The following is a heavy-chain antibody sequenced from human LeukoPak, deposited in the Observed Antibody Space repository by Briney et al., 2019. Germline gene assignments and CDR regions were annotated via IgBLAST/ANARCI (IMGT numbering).Heavy chain of an antibody. V-gene: IGHV3-15*01. CDR2: IKSKNDGGTT. CDR3: TTVGSYGYVFGLD. J-gene: IGHJ4*02. CDR1: GFTFSNDW. Sequence: TGGSLRLSCAASGFTFSNDWMTWVRLAPGKGLEWVGRIKSKNDGGTTDYAAPVNGRFTISRDDSKNTLYLQMNSLKTEDTAVYYCTTVGSYGYVFGLDWGQGTLVTVSS. D-gene: IGHD5-18*01.